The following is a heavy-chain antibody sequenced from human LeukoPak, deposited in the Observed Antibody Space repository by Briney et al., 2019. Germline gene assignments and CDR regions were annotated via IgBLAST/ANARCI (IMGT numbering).Heavy chain of an antibody. CDR1: GFTFSSYA. J-gene: IGHJ4*02. Sequence: GGSLRLSCAASGFTFSSYAMSWVRQAPGKGLEWVSAISGSGGSIYFADSVKGRFTISRDNSKNTLYLQMNSLRAEDTAVYYCAKDGTYYYDSSGYRPFDYWGQGTLVTVSS. CDR2: ISGSGGSI. CDR3: AKDGTYYYDSSGYRPFDY. D-gene: IGHD3-22*01. V-gene: IGHV3-23*01.